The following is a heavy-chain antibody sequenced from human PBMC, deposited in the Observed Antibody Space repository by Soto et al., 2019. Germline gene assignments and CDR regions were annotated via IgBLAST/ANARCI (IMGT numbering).Heavy chain of an antibody. CDR1: GGSISSSNW. CDR2: IYHSGST. Sequence: QVQLQESGPGLVKPSGTLSLTCAVSGGSISSSNWWSWVRQPPGKGLEWVGEIYHSGSTNYNPSLKSRVTISVDKSKNQFSLKLSSVTAADTAVYYCARAPGITIFGVVIEGNWFDPWGQGTLVTVSS. CDR3: ARAPGITIFGVVIEGNWFDP. J-gene: IGHJ5*02. V-gene: IGHV4-4*02. D-gene: IGHD3-3*01.